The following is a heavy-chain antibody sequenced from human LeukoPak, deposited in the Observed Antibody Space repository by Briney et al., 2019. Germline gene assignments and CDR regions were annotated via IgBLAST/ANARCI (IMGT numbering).Heavy chain of an antibody. D-gene: IGHD2-15*01. CDR3: ARSGQGIVVVVAAPSGYYFDY. V-gene: IGHV4-31*03. J-gene: IGHJ4*02. CDR2: IYYSGST. CDR1: GGSISSGGYY. Sequence: SQTLSLTCTVSGGSISSGGYYWSWIRQHPGKGLEWIGYIYYSGSTYYNPSLKSRVTISVDTSKNQFSLKLSSVTAVDTAVYYCARSGQGIVVVVAAPSGYYFDYWGQGTLVTVSS.